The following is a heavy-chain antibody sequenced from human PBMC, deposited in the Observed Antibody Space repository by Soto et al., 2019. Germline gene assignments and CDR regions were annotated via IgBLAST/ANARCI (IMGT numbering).Heavy chain of an antibody. CDR2: ISYDGSNK. D-gene: IGHD3-22*01. J-gene: IGHJ4*02. Sequence: PGESLKISCAASGFTFSSYAMHWVRQAPGKGLEWVAVISYDGSNKYYADSVKGRFTISRDNSKNTLYLQMNSLRAEDTAVYYCARDYYDSSGYPILAYWGQGTLVTVSS. V-gene: IGHV3-30-3*01. CDR3: ARDYYDSSGYPILAY. CDR1: GFTFSSYA.